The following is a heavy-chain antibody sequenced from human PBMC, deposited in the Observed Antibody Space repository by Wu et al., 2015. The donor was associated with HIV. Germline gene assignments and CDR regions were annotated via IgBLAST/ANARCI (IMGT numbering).Heavy chain of an antibody. D-gene: IGHD3-22*01. CDR3: AREDHYDDSSGNHAGDYYGLDV. V-gene: IGHV1-46*01. CDR2: INPSGGST. Sequence: QVQLEQSGSEVKEPQTSVTMSCKASGYIFSDYYIHWVRQAPGQGLEWVGMINPSGGSTIYAQKFQGRVTMTRDTSTNTVYLKLRSLRPDDAAVYYCAREDHYDDSSGNHAGDYYGLDVWGQGTTVSVSS. J-gene: IGHJ6*02. CDR1: GYIFSDYY.